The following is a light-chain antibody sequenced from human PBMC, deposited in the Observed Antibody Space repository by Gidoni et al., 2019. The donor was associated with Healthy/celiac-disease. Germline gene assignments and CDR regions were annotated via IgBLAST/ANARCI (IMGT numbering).Light chain of an antibody. CDR3: QQSYSTLIFT. CDR2: AAS. CDR1: ESSSSY. V-gene: IGKV1-39*01. Sequence: DIQMTQSPSSRSASVGDRVTITCRSSESSSSYLNWYQQKPGKAPKLLIYAASSLQSGVPSRFSGSGSGTDFTLTISSLQPEDFATYYCQQSYSTLIFTFGPGTKVEIK. J-gene: IGKJ3*01.